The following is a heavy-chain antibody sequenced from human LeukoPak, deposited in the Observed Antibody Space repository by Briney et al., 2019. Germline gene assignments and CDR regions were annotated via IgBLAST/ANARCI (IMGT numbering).Heavy chain of an antibody. CDR3: ARVGYALHFVY. V-gene: IGHV4-4*07. Sequence: PSETLSLTCTVSSGSISSYYWSWIRQPAVKGLEWIGRIYTSGSTNYNPSLKSRVTMSVDTSKNQFSLKLSSVTAADTAVYYCARVGYALHFVYWGQGTLVTVSS. D-gene: IGHD5-18*01. CDR2: IYTSGST. J-gene: IGHJ4*02. CDR1: SGSISSYY.